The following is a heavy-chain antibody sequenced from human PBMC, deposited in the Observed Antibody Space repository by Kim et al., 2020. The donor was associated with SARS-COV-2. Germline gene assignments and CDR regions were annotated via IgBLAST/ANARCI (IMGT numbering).Heavy chain of an antibody. CDR2: ISASGGST. J-gene: IGHJ6*02. CDR1: GFTFSSYA. Sequence: GGSLRLSCAASGFTFSSYAMSWVRQAPGKGLEWVSAISASGGSTYYADSVKGRFTISRDNSKNTLYLQMNSLRAEDTAVYYCAKDAREEMIVVGIQYYYGMDVWGQGTTVTVSS. D-gene: IGHD3-22*01. CDR3: AKDAREEMIVVGIQYYYGMDV. V-gene: IGHV3-23*01.